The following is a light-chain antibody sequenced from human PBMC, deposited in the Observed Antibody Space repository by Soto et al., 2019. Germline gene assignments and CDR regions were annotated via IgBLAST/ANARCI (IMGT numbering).Light chain of an antibody. V-gene: IGKV3-20*01. CDR2: GAS. CDR1: QSVSSSY. Sequence: EIVLTQSPGTLSLSPGERATLSCRASQSVSSSYLAWYQQKPGQAPRLLIYGASSRATGIPDRFSGSGSGTDFTLTISRLEPEDFAVYYWQQYGSSDPTFGGGTKVEIK. CDR3: QQYGSSDPT. J-gene: IGKJ4*01.